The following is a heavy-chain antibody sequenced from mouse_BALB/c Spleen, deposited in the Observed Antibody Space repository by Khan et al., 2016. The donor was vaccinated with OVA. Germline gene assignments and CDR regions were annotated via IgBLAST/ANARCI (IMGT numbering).Heavy chain of an antibody. CDR2: RYLGSGYN. Sequence: QVQLQQSGPELVKPGASVKMSCSASGYTFTDFLISWLKQSPGQGLELIGGRYLGSGYNYYDKKFKGKATLTTGKSSYTAYMQLSSLTSEDSAVYCCASAVYGWCAHWGQVTLVTV. J-gene: IGHJ3*01. D-gene: IGHD1-1*01. V-gene: IGHV1-77*01. CDR1: GYTFTDFL. CDR3: ASAVYGWCAH.